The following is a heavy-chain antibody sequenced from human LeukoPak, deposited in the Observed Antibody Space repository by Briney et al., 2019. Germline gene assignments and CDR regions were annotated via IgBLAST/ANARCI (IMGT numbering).Heavy chain of an antibody. CDR2: IRYDSSNK. V-gene: IGHV3-33*01. Sequence: GGALRLFCAASGFTFQSFGMHGVSRARGKGLEGGEVIRYDSSNKYYADSVKGRFPISRDNSKNTLYLQMNSLRDNDTAVYYCVRGVGVSRFNYLDSWGQGTLVIVSS. J-gene: IGHJ4*02. CDR3: VRGVGVSRFNYLDS. CDR1: GFTFQSFG. D-gene: IGHD6-13*01.